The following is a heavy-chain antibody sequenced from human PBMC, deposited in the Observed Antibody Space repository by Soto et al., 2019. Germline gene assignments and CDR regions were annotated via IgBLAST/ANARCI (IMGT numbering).Heavy chain of an antibody. D-gene: IGHD1-7*01. V-gene: IGHV1-69*13. CDR1: GGTFSSYA. Sequence: SVKVSCKASGGTFSSYAISWVRQAPGQGLEWMGGIIPIFGTANYAQKFQGRVTITADESTSTAYMELSSLRSEDTAVYYCARGITGTTFPQGEPKNWFDPWGQGTLVTVSS. CDR3: ARGITGTTFPQGEPKNWFDP. CDR2: IIPIFGTA. J-gene: IGHJ5*02.